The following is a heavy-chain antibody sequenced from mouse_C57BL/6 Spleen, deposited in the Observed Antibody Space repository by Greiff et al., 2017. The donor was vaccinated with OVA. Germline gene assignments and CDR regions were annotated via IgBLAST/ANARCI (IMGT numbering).Heavy chain of an antibody. CDR2: INPSTGGT. V-gene: IGHV1-42*01. Sequence: EVQLQQSGPELVKPGASVKISCKASGYSFTGYYMNWVKQSPEKSLEWIGEINPSTGGTTYNQKFKAKATLTVDKSSSTAYMQLKSLTSEDSAVYYCARNPEYYGSSPLFDYWGQGTTLTVSS. D-gene: IGHD1-1*01. J-gene: IGHJ2*01. CDR1: GYSFTGYY. CDR3: ARNPEYYGSSPLFDY.